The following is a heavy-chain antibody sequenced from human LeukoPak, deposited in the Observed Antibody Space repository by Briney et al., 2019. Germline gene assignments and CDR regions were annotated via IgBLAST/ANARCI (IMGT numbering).Heavy chain of an antibody. J-gene: IGHJ4*02. D-gene: IGHD3-3*01. CDR2: ISYDGSNK. Sequence: GESLRLSCAASGFTFSAYWMTWVRQAPGKGLEWVAVISYDGSNKYYADSVKGRFTISRDNSKNTLYLQMNSLRAEDTAVYYCARPPTGLYYDFWSGYYEGYFDYWGQGTLVTVSS. CDR1: GFTFSAYW. CDR3: ARPPTGLYYDFWSGYYEGYFDY. V-gene: IGHV3-30*03.